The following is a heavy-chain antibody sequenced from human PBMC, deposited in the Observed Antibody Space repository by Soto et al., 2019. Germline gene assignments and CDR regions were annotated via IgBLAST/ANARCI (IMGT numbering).Heavy chain of an antibody. Sequence: SETLSLTCTVSGGSISSYYWSWIRQPPGKGLEWIGYIYYSGSTNYNPSLKSRVTVSVDTSKNQFSLKLSSVTAADTAVYYCARELFSYGDYYFDYWGQGTLVTVSS. V-gene: IGHV4-59*01. D-gene: IGHD4-17*01. CDR3: ARELFSYGDYYFDY. J-gene: IGHJ4*02. CDR2: IYYSGST. CDR1: GGSISSYY.